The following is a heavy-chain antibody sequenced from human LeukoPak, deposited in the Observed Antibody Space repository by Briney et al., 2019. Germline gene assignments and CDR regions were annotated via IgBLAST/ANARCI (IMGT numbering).Heavy chain of an antibody. CDR2: ISSSSSYI. CDR3: ARESWLNGYYFDY. D-gene: IGHD3-9*01. J-gene: IGHJ4*02. CDR1: GFTFSSYS. Sequence: PGGSLRLSCAASGFTFSSYSMNWVRQAPGKGLEWVSSISSSSSYIYYADSVKGRFTISRDNAKNSLYLQMNSLRAEDTAVYYCARESWLNGYYFDYWGQGTLVTVSS. V-gene: IGHV3-21*01.